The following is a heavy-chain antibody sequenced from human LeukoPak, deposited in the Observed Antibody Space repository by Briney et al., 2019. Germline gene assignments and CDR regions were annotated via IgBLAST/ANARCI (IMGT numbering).Heavy chain of an antibody. J-gene: IGHJ4*02. CDR3: VSGRSIAGAGNSLNRGFDY. Sequence: SVKVSCKAPGGTFGSYAISWVRQAPGQGLEWMGRIIPILGIANYAQKFQGRVTITADKSTSTAYMELTRLRSDDTAVYYCVSGRSIAGAGNSLNRGFDYWGQGTLVTVSS. CDR2: IIPILGIA. D-gene: IGHD6-19*01. CDR1: GGTFGSYA. V-gene: IGHV1-69*04.